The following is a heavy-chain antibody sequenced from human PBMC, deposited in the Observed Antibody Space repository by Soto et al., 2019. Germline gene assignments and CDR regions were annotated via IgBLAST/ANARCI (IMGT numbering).Heavy chain of an antibody. J-gene: IGHJ5*02. CDR1: GGSMSSYY. V-gene: IGHV4-4*07. Sequence: SETLSLTCTVSGGSMSSYYWTFIRQPAGKGLEWIGRVYSSGGTHYNPSLKSRVTISLDTSKNQFSLRLLSVTDADTAVYYCARGQRFSDWFDPWGQGTLVTVSS. CDR2: VYSSGGT. CDR3: ARGQRFSDWFDP. D-gene: IGHD3-3*01.